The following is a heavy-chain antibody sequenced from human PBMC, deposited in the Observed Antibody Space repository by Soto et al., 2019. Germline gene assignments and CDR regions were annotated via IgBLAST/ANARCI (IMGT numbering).Heavy chain of an antibody. J-gene: IGHJ3*02. V-gene: IGHV4-59*11. CDR3: ARGNDWKSSTFDI. CDR1: GGSLTDHY. CDR2: VYYSGAT. D-gene: IGHD2-21*01. Sequence: QVQLQESGPGLVKPSETLSLTCTVAGGSLTDHYWNWFRQSPGRGLQWIGYVYYSGATSYNPSLTSRVTMTVDTSKNQFSLKLRSVTAADMAVYFCARGNDWKSSTFDIWGQGTIVSVSS.